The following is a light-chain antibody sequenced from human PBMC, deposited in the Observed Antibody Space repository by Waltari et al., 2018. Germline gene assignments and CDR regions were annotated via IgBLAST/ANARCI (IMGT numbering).Light chain of an antibody. CDR3: TSQALDGVVL. V-gene: IGLV2-14*03. CDR1: GSAIDDSDF. Sequence: QSALTQPASVSGSPGQSITISCTGIGSAIDDSDFVSWYQHQPGKAPRVSIYDVTNRPSGIAQRFSASKSANAASLTISGLQPEDEGDYYCTSQALDGVVLFGGGTQVTV. CDR2: DVT. J-gene: IGLJ3*02.